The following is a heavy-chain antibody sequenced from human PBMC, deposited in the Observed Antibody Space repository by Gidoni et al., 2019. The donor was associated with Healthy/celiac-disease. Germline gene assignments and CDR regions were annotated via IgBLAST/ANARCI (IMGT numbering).Heavy chain of an antibody. CDR1: GFTFSSYG. V-gene: IGHV3-33*01. CDR2: IWYDGSNK. J-gene: IGHJ3*02. D-gene: IGHD3-10*01. Sequence: QVQLVESGGGVVQPGRSLRLSCAASGFTFSSYGMHWVRQAPGKGLEWVAVIWYDGSNKYYADSVKGRFTISRDNSKNTLYLQMNSLRAEDTAVYYCARAGGSGSYYDAFDIWGQGTMVTVSS. CDR3: ARAGGSGSYYDAFDI.